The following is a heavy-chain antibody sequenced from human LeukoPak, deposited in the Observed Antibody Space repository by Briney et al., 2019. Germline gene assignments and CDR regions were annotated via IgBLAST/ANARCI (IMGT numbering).Heavy chain of an antibody. CDR3: ARPNWGWGAFDI. V-gene: IGHV3-23*01. CDR2: IRGSGGST. CDR1: GFTFSSYA. D-gene: IGHD7-27*01. J-gene: IGHJ3*02. Sequence: PGGSLRLSCAASGFTFSSYAMSWVRQAPGKGLEYVSTIRGSGGSTYYADSVKGRFTISRDNSKNTLYLQMNSLRAEDTAVYYCARPNWGWGAFDIWGQGTMVTVSS.